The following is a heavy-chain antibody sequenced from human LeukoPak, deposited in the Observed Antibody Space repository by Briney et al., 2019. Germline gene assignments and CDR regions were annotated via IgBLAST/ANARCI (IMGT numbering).Heavy chain of an antibody. CDR3: ASCRDGYNSNY. Sequence: GGSLRLSCAASGFTFSSYSMNWVRQAPGKGLEWVSSISSSSSYIYYAGSVKGRFTISRDNAKNSLYLQMNSLRAEDTAVYYCASCRDGYNSNYWGQGTLVTVSS. CDR1: GFTFSSYS. CDR2: ISSSSSYI. D-gene: IGHD5-24*01. J-gene: IGHJ4*02. V-gene: IGHV3-21*01.